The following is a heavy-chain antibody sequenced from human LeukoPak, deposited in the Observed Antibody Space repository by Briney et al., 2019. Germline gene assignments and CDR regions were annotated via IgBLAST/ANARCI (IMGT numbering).Heavy chain of an antibody. D-gene: IGHD1-26*01. CDR2: IYYSGST. J-gene: IGHJ3*02. V-gene: IGHV4-39*07. CDR3: ARVPARIVGATRRAFDI. Sequence: SETLSLTCTVSGGSISSSSYYWGWIRQPPGKGLEWIGSIYYSGSTNYNPSLKSRVTISVDTSKNQFSLKLSSVTAADTAVYYCARVPARIVGATRRAFDIWGQGTMVTVSS. CDR1: GGSISSSSYY.